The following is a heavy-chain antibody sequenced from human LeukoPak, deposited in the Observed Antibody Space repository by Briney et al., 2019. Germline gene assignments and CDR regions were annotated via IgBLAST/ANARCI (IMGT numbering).Heavy chain of an antibody. CDR2: INAGNGNT. CDR1: GYTFTSYA. J-gene: IGHJ4*02. CDR3: ARASLAVAGRGLFDY. Sequence: ASVKVSCKASGYTFTSYAMHWVRQAPGQRLEWMGWINAGNGNTKYSQKLQGRVTMTTDTSTSTAYMELRSLRSDDTAVYYCARASLAVAGRGLFDYWGQGTLVTVSS. D-gene: IGHD6-19*01. V-gene: IGHV1-3*01.